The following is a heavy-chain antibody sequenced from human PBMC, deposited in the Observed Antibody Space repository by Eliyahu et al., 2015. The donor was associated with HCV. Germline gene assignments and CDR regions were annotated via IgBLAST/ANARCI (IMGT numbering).Heavy chain of an antibody. V-gene: IGHV3-30*03. J-gene: IGHJ3*02. CDR3: ARDADYQGAFDI. CDR2: ISYDGSNK. D-gene: IGHD4-11*01. Sequence: QVQLVESGGGVXQPGRSLRLSCAAXGXXFSSYGIXWVRQAPGKGLEWVVVISYDGSNKYYADSVKGRFTISRDNSKKTLYLQMNSLRAEDTAVYYCARDADYQGAFDIWGQGTMVTVSS. CDR1: GXXFSSYG.